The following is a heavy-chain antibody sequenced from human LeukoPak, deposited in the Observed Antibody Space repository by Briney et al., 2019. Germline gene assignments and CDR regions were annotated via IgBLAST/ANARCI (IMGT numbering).Heavy chain of an antibody. D-gene: IGHD2-15*01. Sequence: GGSLRLSCAASGFTFSSYWMHWVRQAPGKGLVWVSRINSDGSSTSYADSVKGRFTISRDNSKNTLYLQMNSLRAEDTAVYYCASSGWVVAAHCMDFWGQGTTVTVSS. CDR2: INSDGSST. CDR1: GFTFSSYW. CDR3: ASSGWVVAAHCMDF. J-gene: IGHJ6*02. V-gene: IGHV3-74*01.